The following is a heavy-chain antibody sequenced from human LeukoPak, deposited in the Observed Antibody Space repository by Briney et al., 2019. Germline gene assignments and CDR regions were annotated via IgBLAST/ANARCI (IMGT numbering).Heavy chain of an antibody. V-gene: IGHV4-38-2*01. D-gene: IGHD3-22*01. Sequence: PGGSLRLSCAASGFSFSDYSLNWIRQPPGKGLEWIGSIYYSGSTYYNPSLKSRVTMSVDTSKNQFSLKLSSVTAADTAVYYCAGLVRGSGYCYQAEPIYWGQGTLVTVSS. CDR3: AGLVRGSGYCYQAEPIY. CDR2: IYYSGST. CDR1: GFSFSDYS. J-gene: IGHJ4*02.